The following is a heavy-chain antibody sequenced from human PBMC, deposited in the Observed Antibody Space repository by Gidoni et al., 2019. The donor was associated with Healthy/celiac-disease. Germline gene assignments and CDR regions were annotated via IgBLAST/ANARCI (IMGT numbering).Heavy chain of an antibody. CDR3: ARRIAAAGGAFDI. CDR2: IYYSGST. D-gene: IGHD6-13*01. V-gene: IGHV4-59*01. Sequence: QVQLQASGPGLVKPSETLSLTCTVSGGSISSYYWSWIRQPPGKGLAWIGYIYYSGSTNYNPSLKRRVTISVDTSKNQFSLKLSSVTAADTAVYYCARRIAAAGGAFDIWGQGTMVTVSS. J-gene: IGHJ3*02. CDR1: GGSISSYY.